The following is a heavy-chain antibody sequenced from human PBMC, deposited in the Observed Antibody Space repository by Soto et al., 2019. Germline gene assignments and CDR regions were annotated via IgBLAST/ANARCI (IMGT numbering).Heavy chain of an antibody. Sequence: SETLSLTCGVNDGSLSDSFWSWIRQFPGNGMEWIGEVNPSGSTSNNPTLKSQVPLTIETTKNQFSLMLRSVTAAGMAFSRCARRGRSWSGRNSCYYYVDSWVQGTLVTVSS. V-gene: IGHV4-34*01. D-gene: IGHD3-3*01. CDR2: VNPSGST. CDR1: DGSLSDSF. CDR3: ARRGRSWSGRNSCYYYVDS. J-gene: IGHJ4*02.